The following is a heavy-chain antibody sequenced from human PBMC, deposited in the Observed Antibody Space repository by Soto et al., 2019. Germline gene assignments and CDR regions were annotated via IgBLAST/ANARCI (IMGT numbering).Heavy chain of an antibody. D-gene: IGHD4-17*01. CDR1: GYRFTSYW. J-gene: IGHJ5*02. CDR3: ARRSDYGDYVFWFDP. Sequence: LGESLKISCKGSGYRFTSYWISWVRQMPGKGLEWMGRIDPSDSYTNYSPSFQGHVTISADKSISTAYLQWSSLKASDTAMYYCARRSDYGDYVFWFDPWGQGTLVTVSS. V-gene: IGHV5-10-1*01. CDR2: IDPSDSYT.